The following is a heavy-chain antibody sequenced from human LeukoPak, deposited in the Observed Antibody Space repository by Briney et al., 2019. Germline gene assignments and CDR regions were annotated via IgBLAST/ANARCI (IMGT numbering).Heavy chain of an antibody. V-gene: IGHV3-48*03. CDR1: GFTFSSYE. CDR3: ARGRGYSYGYWIY. Sequence: PGGSLRLSCAASGFTFSSYEMNWVRQAPGKGLVWVSYISSSGRTIYYADSVKGRFTISRDNAKNSLYLQMNSLRVEDTAVYYCARGRGYSYGYWIYWGQGTLVTVSS. D-gene: IGHD5-18*01. J-gene: IGHJ4*02. CDR2: ISSSGRTI.